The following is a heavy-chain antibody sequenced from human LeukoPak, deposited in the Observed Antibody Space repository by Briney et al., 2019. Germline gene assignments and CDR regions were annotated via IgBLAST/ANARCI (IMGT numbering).Heavy chain of an antibody. CDR1: GGSFSGYY. D-gene: IGHD3-22*01. CDR3: ARGRGYYDSSGPRYYYYYMDV. CDR2: INHSGST. V-gene: IGHV4-34*01. Sequence: SETLSLTCAVYGGSFSGYYWSWIRQPPGKGLEWLGEINHSGSTNYNPSLKSRVTISVDTSKNQFSLKLSSVTAADTAVYYCARGRGYYDSSGPRYYYYYMDVWGKGTTVTVSS. J-gene: IGHJ6*03.